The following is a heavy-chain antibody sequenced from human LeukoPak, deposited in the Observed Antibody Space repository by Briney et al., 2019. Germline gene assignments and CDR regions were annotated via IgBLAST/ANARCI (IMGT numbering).Heavy chain of an antibody. CDR3: AKDPISNHYYYYGMDV. D-gene: IGHD1-14*01. CDR2: ISYGGSNR. Sequence: GGSLRLSCAASGFTFSSYGMHWVRQAPGKGLEWVAVISYGGSNRYYADSVKGRFTTSRDNSKNTLYLQMNSLRAEDTAVYYCAKDPISNHYYYYGMDVWGQGTTVTVSS. V-gene: IGHV3-30*18. CDR1: GFTFSSYG. J-gene: IGHJ6*02.